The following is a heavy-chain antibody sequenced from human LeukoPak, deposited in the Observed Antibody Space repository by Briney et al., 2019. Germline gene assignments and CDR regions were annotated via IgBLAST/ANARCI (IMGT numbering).Heavy chain of an antibody. V-gene: IGHV3-21*01. CDR2: ISSSSSYI. CDR1: GFTFSSYS. CDR3: ASRRDQWPSEFDY. J-gene: IGHJ4*02. Sequence: PGGSLRLSCAASGFTFSSYSMNWVRQAPGKGLEWVSSISSSSSYIYYADSVKGRFTISRDNAKNSLYLQMNSLRAEDTAVYYCASRRDQWPSEFDYWGQGTLVTVSS. D-gene: IGHD6-19*01.